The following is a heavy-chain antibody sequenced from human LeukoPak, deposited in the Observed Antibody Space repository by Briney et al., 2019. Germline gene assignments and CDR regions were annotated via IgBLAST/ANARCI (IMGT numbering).Heavy chain of an antibody. V-gene: IGHV3-23*01. CDR1: GFTFNNYG. D-gene: IGHD5-12*01. CDR2: ISNDGGGT. J-gene: IGHJ4*02. CDR3: ARRLGYDSLDY. Sequence: GGSLRLSCAASGFTFNNYGLIWVRQAPGKGLEWVSAISNDGGGTMYAAFVEGRFTISRDNSKNTLFLQMNSLRAEDTAVYYCARRLGYDSLDYWGQGTLVTVSS.